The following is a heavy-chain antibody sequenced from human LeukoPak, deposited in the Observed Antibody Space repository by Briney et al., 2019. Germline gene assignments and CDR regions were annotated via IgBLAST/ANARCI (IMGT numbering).Heavy chain of an antibody. Sequence: SGGSLRLSCAAWGFNFSSYAMRWVRQARGEGGEGGSGMSGRGGSTYYAASVKGRFTISRDNSKNTLYVQMNRLRPEDTAIYYCAKGGRLRYFDDRIGYYGMDVWGQGTTVTVSS. CDR2: MSGRGGST. D-gene: IGHD3-9*01. J-gene: IGHJ6*02. V-gene: IGHV3-23*01. CDR3: AKGGRLRYFDDRIGYYGMDV. CDR1: GFNFSSYA.